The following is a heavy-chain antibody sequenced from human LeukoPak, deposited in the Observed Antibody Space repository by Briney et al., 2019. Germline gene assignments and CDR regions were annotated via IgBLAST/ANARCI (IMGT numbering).Heavy chain of an antibody. D-gene: IGHD2-15*01. Sequence: ASVKVSCKASGYTFTSYAMNWVRQAPGQGLEWMGWINTNTGNPTYAQGFTGRFVFSLDTSVSTAYLQISSLKAEDTAVSYCARDGYCSGGSCYLHYWGQGTLVTVSS. J-gene: IGHJ4*02. CDR1: GYTFTSYA. V-gene: IGHV7-4-1*02. CDR3: ARDGYCSGGSCYLHY. CDR2: INTNTGNP.